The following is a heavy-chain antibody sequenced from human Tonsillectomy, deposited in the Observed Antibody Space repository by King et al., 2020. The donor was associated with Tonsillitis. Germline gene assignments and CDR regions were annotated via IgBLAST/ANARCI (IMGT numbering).Heavy chain of an antibody. J-gene: IGHJ4*02. CDR2: IWYDGSNK. V-gene: IGHV3-33*01. Sequence: VQLVESGGGVVQPGRSLRLSCAASGFTFSSYGMHWVRQAPGKGLEWVAVIWYDGSNKYYADSVKGRFTISRDNSKNTLYLQMNSLRAEDTAVYYCARGGGSYSIDYWGQGTLVTVSS. CDR1: GFTFSSYG. D-gene: IGHD1-26*01. CDR3: ARGGGSYSIDY.